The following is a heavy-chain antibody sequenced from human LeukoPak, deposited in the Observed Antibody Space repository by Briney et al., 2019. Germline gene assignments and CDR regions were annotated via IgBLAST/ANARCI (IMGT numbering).Heavy chain of an antibody. D-gene: IGHD5-24*01. J-gene: IGHJ4*02. CDR3: ARDPRGGDGYNSYYFDY. CDR1: GYTFTYYY. Sequence: ASVKVSCKASGYTFTYYYMHWVRQAPGQGLEWMGWINPNSGGTNYAQKFQGRVTMTRDTSISTAYMELSRLRSDDTAVYYCARDPRGGDGYNSYYFDYWGQGTLVTVSS. V-gene: IGHV1-2*02. CDR2: INPNSGGT.